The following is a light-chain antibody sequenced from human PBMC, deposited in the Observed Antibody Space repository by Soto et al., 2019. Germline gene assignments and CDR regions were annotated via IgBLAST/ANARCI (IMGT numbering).Light chain of an antibody. J-gene: IGKJ4*01. V-gene: IGKV3-20*01. CDR3: QLYGSSHL. Sequence: EIVLTQSPGTLSLSPGERATLSCRASQSVSSSYLAWYQQKPGQAPRLLIYGASSRATGIPDRFSGSGSGIDFTLTISRLEPEDFAVYYCQLYGSSHLFGGGTKVDIK. CDR1: QSVSSSY. CDR2: GAS.